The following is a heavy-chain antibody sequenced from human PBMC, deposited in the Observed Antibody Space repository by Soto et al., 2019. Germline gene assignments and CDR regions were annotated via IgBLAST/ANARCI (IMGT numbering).Heavy chain of an antibody. Sequence: QVQLVQSGAEVKKPGASVKVSCKASGYTFTSYGISWVRQAPGQGLEWMGWISAYNGNTNYAQKLQGRVTMTTDTSTSTAYMELRSLRSDDTAVYYCARDRGLTIFGVVICYGMDVWGQGTTVTVSS. CDR1: GYTFTSYG. CDR3: ARDRGLTIFGVVICYGMDV. CDR2: ISAYNGNT. J-gene: IGHJ6*02. D-gene: IGHD3-3*01. V-gene: IGHV1-18*01.